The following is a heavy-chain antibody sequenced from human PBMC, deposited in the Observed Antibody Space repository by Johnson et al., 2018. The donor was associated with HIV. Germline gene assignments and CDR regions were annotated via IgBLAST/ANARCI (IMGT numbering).Heavy chain of an antibody. Sequence: QVQLVESGGGVVQPGRSLRLSCAASGFTFSTYSMHWVRQAPGKGLELVAVISYDGSNKYYADYVKGRFTISRDNSKNTLYLQMNSLRVEDTAVYYCARDPLGSSWFEGDAFDIWGQGTMVTVS. D-gene: IGHD6-13*01. CDR2: ISYDGSNK. CDR1: GFTFSTYS. CDR3: ARDPLGSSWFEGDAFDI. V-gene: IGHV3-30-3*01. J-gene: IGHJ3*02.